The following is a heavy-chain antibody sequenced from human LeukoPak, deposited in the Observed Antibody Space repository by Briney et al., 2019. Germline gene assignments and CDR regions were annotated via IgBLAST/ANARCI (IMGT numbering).Heavy chain of an antibody. V-gene: IGHV3-7*03. D-gene: IGHD3-10*02. CDR2: ISDGGRAT. J-gene: IGHJ5*02. CDR3: TRENYVPDS. CDR1: GYRFSPYW. Sequence: PGGSLRLSCEAYGYRFSPYWMSWVRQTPGKGLEWVASISDGGRATYYGDSVRGRFTISRDDARNSLFLQMNGLRADDTAVYYCTRENYVPDSWGQGTLVTVSS.